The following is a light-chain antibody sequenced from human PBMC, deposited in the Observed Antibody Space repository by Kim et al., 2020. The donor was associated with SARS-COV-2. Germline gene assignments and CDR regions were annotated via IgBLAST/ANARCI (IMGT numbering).Light chain of an antibody. CDR2: GKD. J-gene: IGLJ2*01. Sequence: ALGQTVRSTCQRGSLRSYYAGWYQQKPVQAPILVMYGKDNRPSGIPDRFSGSSSGNTASLTITAAQAEDEADYYCSCRYRDSSGRLFGGGTQLTVL. V-gene: IGLV3-19*01. CDR1: SLRSYY. CDR3: SCRYRDSSGRL.